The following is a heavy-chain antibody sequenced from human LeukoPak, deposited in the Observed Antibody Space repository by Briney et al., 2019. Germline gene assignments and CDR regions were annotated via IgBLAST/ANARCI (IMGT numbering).Heavy chain of an antibody. CDR3: ARDSSLTVAYFDY. CDR1: GFTLSNYG. J-gene: IGHJ4*02. V-gene: IGHV3-33*01. D-gene: IGHD4-23*01. Sequence: GGSLRLSCPAAGFTLSNYGMHWVRQAPGKGLEWVAVLWYDGSNQHYVDSVKGRFTISRDNSKNTLYLQMNSLRAEDTAVYYCARDSSLTVAYFDYWGQGSLVTVSS. CDR2: LWYDGSNQ.